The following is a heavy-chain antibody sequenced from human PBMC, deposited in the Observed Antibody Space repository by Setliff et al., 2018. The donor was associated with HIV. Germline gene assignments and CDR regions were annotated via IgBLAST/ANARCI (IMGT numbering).Heavy chain of an antibody. CDR1: GYTFTRYG. V-gene: IGHV1-18*01. Sequence: ASVKVSCKASGYTFTRYGISWVRQAPGQGLEWMGWISGYNGKTEYAQKYQGRITVTTDTSTTTAYMDLSSLRPEDTAVYYCARETQTNSGSYLAWGQGTLVTVSS. J-gene: IGHJ4*02. CDR3: ARETQTNSGSYLA. CDR2: ISGYNGKT. D-gene: IGHD3-10*01.